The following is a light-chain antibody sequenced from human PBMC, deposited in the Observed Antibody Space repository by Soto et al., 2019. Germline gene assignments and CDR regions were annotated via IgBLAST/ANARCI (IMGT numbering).Light chain of an antibody. CDR3: SSYTSSSTHYV. Sequence: QSALTQPASVSGSPGQSITISCTGTSSDVGGYNYVSWYQQHPGKAPKLMIYEVSKRPSGVSHRFSGSKSGNTASLTISGRQAEEEADYYCSSYTSSSTHYVFGTGTKLTVL. V-gene: IGLV2-14*01. CDR2: EVS. J-gene: IGLJ1*01. CDR1: SSDVGGYNY.